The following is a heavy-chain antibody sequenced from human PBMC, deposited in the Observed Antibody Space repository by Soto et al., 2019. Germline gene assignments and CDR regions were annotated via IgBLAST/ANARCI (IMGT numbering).Heavy chain of an antibody. J-gene: IGHJ4*02. CDR3: ARDGPNISLWPFDY. CDR1: GFTFSSYS. Sequence: GESLTLSCAAAGFTFSSYSMSWVRQAPGKGLEWVSAISGSGGSTYYADSVKGRFTISRDNTKNTLYLQMNSLRAEYTAVYYRARDGPNISLWPFDYWGQGIQVTVSS. V-gene: IGHV3-23*01. CDR2: ISGSGGST.